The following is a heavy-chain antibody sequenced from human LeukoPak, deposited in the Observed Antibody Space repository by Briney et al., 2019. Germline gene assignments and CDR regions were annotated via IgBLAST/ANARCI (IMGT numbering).Heavy chain of an antibody. D-gene: IGHD3-10*01. V-gene: IGHV5-51*01. CDR2: IYPGDSDT. J-gene: IGHJ6*03. CDR1: GYSFTSYW. CDR3: ARSQSSPGYYYYMDV. Sequence: GESLKISCKGSGYSFTSYWIGWVRQMPGKGLEWMGIIYPGDSDTRYSPSFQGQVTISADKSISTAYLQWSSLKASDTAMYYCARSQSSPGYYYYMDVWGKGTTVTISS.